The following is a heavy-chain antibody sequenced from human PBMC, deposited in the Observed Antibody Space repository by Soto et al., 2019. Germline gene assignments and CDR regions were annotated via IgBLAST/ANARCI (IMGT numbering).Heavy chain of an antibody. V-gene: IGHV3-23*01. CDR1: GFTFSSYA. CDR3: AHITENSSGSDPLFLYAFDI. Sequence: GGSLRLSCAASGFTFSSYAMSWVRQAPGKGLEWVSAISGSGGSTYYADSVKGRFTISRDNSKNTLYLQMNSLRAEDTAVYYCAHITENSSGSDPLFLYAFDIWGQGTMVTVSS. J-gene: IGHJ3*02. CDR2: ISGSGGST. D-gene: IGHD3-22*01.